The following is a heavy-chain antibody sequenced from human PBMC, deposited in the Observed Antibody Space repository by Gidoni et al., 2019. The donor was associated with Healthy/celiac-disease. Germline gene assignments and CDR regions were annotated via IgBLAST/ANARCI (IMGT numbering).Heavy chain of an antibody. Sequence: EVQLVGSGGGLVKPVRSLILSCTASGFTCGDYAMSGFGQATGKGMAWVGFIRSKAYGGTTEYAASVKGKFTISRDDSKSIAYLQMNSMKTEDTAVYYCTRDTDYDILGPIFWGQGNLVTVSS. CDR1: GFTCGDYA. CDR2: IRSKAYGGTT. J-gene: IGHJ4*02. D-gene: IGHD3-9*01. V-gene: IGHV3-49*05. CDR3: TRDTDYDILGPIF.